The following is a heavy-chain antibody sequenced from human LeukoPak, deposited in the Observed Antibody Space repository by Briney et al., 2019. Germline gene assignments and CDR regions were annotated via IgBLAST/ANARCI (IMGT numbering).Heavy chain of an antibody. CDR1: GFTFSSYS. CDR2: MSFDGSDK. J-gene: IGHJ4*02. D-gene: IGHD2-8*02. Sequence: GGSLRLSCAASGFTFSSYSMNWVRQAPGKGLEWVALMSFDGSDKYFADSVKGRFTISRDNSKNTLYLHMSNLRAEDTALYYCAKDLAGGNVPDSWGQGTLVTVYS. V-gene: IGHV3-30*18. CDR3: AKDLAGGNVPDS.